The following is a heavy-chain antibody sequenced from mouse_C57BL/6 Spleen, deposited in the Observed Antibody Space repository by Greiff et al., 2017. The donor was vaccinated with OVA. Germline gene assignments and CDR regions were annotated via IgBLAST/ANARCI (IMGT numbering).Heavy chain of an antibody. CDR3: ARGGYHWYFDV. J-gene: IGHJ1*03. D-gene: IGHD2-2*01. CDR1: GFTFSDYG. V-gene: IGHV5-17*01. Sequence: EVKLMESGGGLVKPGGSLKLSCAASGFTFSDYGMHWVRQAPEKGLEWVAYISSGSSTIYYADTVKGRFTISRDNAKNTLFLQMTSLRSEDTAMYYCARGGYHWYFDVWGTGTTVTVSS. CDR2: ISSGSSTI.